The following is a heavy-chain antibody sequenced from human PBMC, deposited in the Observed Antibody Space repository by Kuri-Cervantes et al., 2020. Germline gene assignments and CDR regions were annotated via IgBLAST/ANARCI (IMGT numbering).Heavy chain of an antibody. CDR1: GFTFSSFA. Sequence: SVKVSCKASGFTFSSFAISWVRQAPGQGPEWMGGIVPVFGTTNYAQRFRGRVTITADTSTTTSYMEFTSLRSGDTAVYYCARDGRVTIAGLIYWGQGTLVTVSS. D-gene: IGHD6-13*01. CDR2: IVPVFGTT. V-gene: IGHV1-69*06. CDR3: ARDGRVTIAGLIY. J-gene: IGHJ4*02.